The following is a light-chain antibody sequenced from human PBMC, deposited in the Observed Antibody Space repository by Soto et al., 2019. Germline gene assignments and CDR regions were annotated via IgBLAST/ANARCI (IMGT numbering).Light chain of an antibody. CDR1: SGSIASNY. V-gene: IGLV6-57*04. J-gene: IGLJ2*01. CDR3: NSYTTSATLV. Sequence: NFMLTQPHSVSESPGKTVTISCTRSSGSIASNYVQWYQQRPGSAPTTVIYEDNQRPSGVPDRFSGSIDSSSNSASLTISGLKTEDEADYYCNSYTTSATLVFGGGTKLTVL. CDR2: EDN.